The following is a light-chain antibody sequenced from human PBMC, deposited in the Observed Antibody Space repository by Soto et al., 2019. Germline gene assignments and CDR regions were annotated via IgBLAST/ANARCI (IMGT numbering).Light chain of an antibody. Sequence: IVMTQSPATLSVSLGERATLSCRASQSVSSNLAWYQQKPGQAPRLLLYGASTRATGIPARFSGSGSGTDFTLTINSLAPEDFAIYYCHQRQSWPRTFGQGTKVDIK. V-gene: IGKV3-15*01. J-gene: IGKJ1*01. CDR1: QSVSSN. CDR2: GAS. CDR3: HQRQSWPRT.